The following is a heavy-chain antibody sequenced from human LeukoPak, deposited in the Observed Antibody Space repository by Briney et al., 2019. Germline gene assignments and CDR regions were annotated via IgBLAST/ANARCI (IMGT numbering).Heavy chain of an antibody. CDR2: VHYSGST. CDR3: AKFGTYPVHVSYSYYYLDV. D-gene: IGHD1-26*01. J-gene: IGHJ6*03. Sequence: SETLSLTCTVSGGSISGHSWSWIRQPPGKGLEYLGSVHYSGSTDSSPSLKSRVTISVDTSKNQFPLRLSSVTAADTAVYYCAKFGTYPVHVSYSYYYLDVWGKGTTVTVSS. CDR1: GGSISGHS. V-gene: IGHV4-59*11.